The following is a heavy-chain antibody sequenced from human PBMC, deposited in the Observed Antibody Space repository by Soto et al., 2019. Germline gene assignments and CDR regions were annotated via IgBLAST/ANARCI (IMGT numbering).Heavy chain of an antibody. D-gene: IGHD3-3*01. CDR2: IYYSGST. J-gene: IGHJ5*01. CDR3: ARGDFWSGHQYSNWFVS. Sequence: QPPGKGLEWIGYIYYSGSTNYNPSLKSRVTISVDTSKNQFSLKLSSVTAADTAVYYCARGDFWSGHQYSNWFVSWGQGTLVTVSA. V-gene: IGHV4-59*01.